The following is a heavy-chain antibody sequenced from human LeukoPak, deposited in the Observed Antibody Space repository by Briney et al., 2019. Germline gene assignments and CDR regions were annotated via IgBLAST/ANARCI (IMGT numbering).Heavy chain of an antibody. CDR3: ARRVGLSSWEGTWFDP. D-gene: IGHD6-13*01. V-gene: IGHV5-51*01. J-gene: IGHJ5*02. CDR2: IYPGDSDT. CDR1: GYSFTSYW. Sequence: GKSLKISCKASGYSFTSYWIAWVRKMPGKGLDCMGIIYPGDSDTRYSPSFPSQVTISADKSSSTAYLQWSSLKASDTAMYYCARRVGLSSWEGTWFDPWGQGTLVTVSS.